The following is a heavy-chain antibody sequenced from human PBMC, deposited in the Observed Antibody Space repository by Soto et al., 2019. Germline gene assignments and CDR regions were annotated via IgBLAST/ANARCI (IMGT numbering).Heavy chain of an antibody. D-gene: IGHD2-15*01. CDR3: ARESGGATATLAYYYFYMDV. CDR2: MNPNSGDT. V-gene: IGHV1-2*02. CDR1: GYRFSDYY. Sequence: QVQLVQSGAEVKKPGASVTVSCKASGYRFSDYYLHWVRQAPGQGPEWMGWMNPNSGDTKYAQKFKGGVTMTRDTSVSKAFMELNWLKSDDTAVYYCARESGGATATLAYYYFYMDVWGIGTTVTVSS. J-gene: IGHJ6*03.